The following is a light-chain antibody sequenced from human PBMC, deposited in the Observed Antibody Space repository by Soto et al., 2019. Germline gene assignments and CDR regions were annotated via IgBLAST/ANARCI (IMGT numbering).Light chain of an antibody. CDR3: SSYTRATTLV. CDR1: SSDVGGYNY. V-gene: IGLV2-14*01. J-gene: IGLJ2*01. CDR2: DVS. Sequence: QSALTQPASVSGSPGQSITISCTGTSSDVGGYNYVSWYQQHPGKAPQLMIYDVSNRPSGVSDRFSGSKSGNTASLTISGLQDEDEADYYCSSYTRATTLVFGGGTKLTLL.